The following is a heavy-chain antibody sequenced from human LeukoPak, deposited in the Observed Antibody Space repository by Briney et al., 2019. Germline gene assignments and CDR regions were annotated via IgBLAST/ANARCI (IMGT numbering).Heavy chain of an antibody. V-gene: IGHV3-23*01. CDR3: ARTPSRDGYSHIDF. Sequence: GGSLRLSCAASGFTFTNHAMAWVRLAPGKGLEWVSTLSDCGASTYYADSVKGRFTISRDNSRNTMYLQMDSLRDDDTGVYFCARTPSRDGYSHIDFWGQGALVTVSS. CDR1: GFTFTNHA. D-gene: IGHD5-24*01. CDR2: LSDCGAST. J-gene: IGHJ4*02.